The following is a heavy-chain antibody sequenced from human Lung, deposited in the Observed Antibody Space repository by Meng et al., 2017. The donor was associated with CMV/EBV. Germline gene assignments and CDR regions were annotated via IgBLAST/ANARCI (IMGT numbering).Heavy chain of an antibody. CDR2: IYYSGST. Sequence: SXTLSLXFTVSGGSISSGDYYWSWIRQPPGKGLEWIGYIYYSGSTYYNPSLKSRVTISVDTSKNQFSLKLSSVTAADTAVYYCARGNWNDAFVLDYSGQGXLVTVSS. J-gene: IGHJ4*02. V-gene: IGHV4-30-4*02. CDR3: ARGNWNDAFVLDY. CDR1: GGSISSGDYY. D-gene: IGHD1-1*01.